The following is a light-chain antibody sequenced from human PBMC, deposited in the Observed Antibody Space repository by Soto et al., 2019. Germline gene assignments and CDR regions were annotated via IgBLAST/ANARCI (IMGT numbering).Light chain of an antibody. CDR3: QQYGSSPLT. Sequence: EIVLTQSPGTLSLSPGERATLSCRASQSVSSSYLAWYQQKPGQAPRLLIYGASSRATAIPDRFSGSGSGTDFTLTSSRLEPEDFAVYYCQQYGSSPLTFGGGTKVEIK. CDR1: QSVSSSY. V-gene: IGKV3-20*01. CDR2: GAS. J-gene: IGKJ4*01.